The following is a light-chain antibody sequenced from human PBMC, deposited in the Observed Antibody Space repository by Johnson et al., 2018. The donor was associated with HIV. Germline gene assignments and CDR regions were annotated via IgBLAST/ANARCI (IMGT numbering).Light chain of an antibody. CDR2: ENN. CDR3: GTWDSSLNVFV. V-gene: IGLV1-51*02. Sequence: QSVLTQPPSVSAAPGQKVTISCSASSSNIGNNYVSWYQQLPGTAPKLLIYENNKRPSGIPDRFSGSKSGTAATLGITGLQTGDEADFYCGTWDSSLNVFVFGTGTKVTV. CDR1: SSNIGNNY. J-gene: IGLJ1*01.